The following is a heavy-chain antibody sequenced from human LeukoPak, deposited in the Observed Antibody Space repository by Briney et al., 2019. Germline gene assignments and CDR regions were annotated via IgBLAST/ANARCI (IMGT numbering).Heavy chain of an antibody. Sequence: GGSLRLSCEASGFTLSTYEMNWVRQAPGKGLEWVSHISSSGSTIYYADSVKGRFTISRDNVKNSLYLQMNSLRAEDTAVYYCARRYCSSTSCLFDYWGQGTLVTVSS. D-gene: IGHD2-2*01. CDR3: ARRYCSSTSCLFDY. CDR1: GFTLSTYE. CDR2: ISSSGSTI. V-gene: IGHV3-48*03. J-gene: IGHJ4*02.